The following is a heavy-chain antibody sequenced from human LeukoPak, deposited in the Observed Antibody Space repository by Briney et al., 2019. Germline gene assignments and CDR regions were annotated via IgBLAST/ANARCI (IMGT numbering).Heavy chain of an antibody. CDR1: GYTFTGYY. Sequence: ASVKVSCKASGYTFTGYYMHWVRQAPGQGLEWMGWINPNSGGTNYAQKFQGRVTMTRDTSISTAYMELSRLRSDDTAVYYCARVDTALDYYYYYGMDVWDQGTTVTVSS. CDR3: ARVDTALDYYYYYGMDV. D-gene: IGHD5-18*01. J-gene: IGHJ6*02. V-gene: IGHV1-2*02. CDR2: INPNSGGT.